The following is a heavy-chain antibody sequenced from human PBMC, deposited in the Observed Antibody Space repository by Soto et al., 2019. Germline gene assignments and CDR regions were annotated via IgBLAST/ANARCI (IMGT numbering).Heavy chain of an antibody. CDR3: ARVRDLRGYSYGYWFDP. Sequence: SETLSLTCTVSCGSISSYYWSWIRQPPGKGLEWIGYIYYSGSTNYNPSLKSRVTISVDTSKNQFSLKLSSVTAADTAVYYCARVRDLRGYSYGYWFDPWGQGTLVTVSS. J-gene: IGHJ5*02. D-gene: IGHD5-18*01. CDR1: CGSISSYY. CDR2: IYYSGST. V-gene: IGHV4-59*01.